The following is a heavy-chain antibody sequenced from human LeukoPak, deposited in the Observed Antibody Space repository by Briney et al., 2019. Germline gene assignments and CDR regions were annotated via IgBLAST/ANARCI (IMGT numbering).Heavy chain of an antibody. D-gene: IGHD3-10*01. CDR1: GFTFSSYS. J-gene: IGHJ4*02. CDR2: ISSSSSYI. V-gene: IGHV3-21*01. Sequence: GGSLRLSCAASGFTFSSYSMNWVRQAPGKGLEWVSSISSSSSYIYYADSVKGRFTISRDNAKNSLYLQMNSLRAEDTAVYYCARSITMVRGGDYWGQGTLVTVSS. CDR3: ARSITMVRGGDY.